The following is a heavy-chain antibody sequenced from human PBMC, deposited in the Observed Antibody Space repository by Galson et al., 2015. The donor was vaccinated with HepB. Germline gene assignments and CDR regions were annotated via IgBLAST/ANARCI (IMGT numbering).Heavy chain of an antibody. J-gene: IGHJ4*02. CDR3: ARDYPYCSSTSCYPYYFDY. D-gene: IGHD2-2*01. CDR1: GFTFSDYY. Sequence: SLRLSCAASGFTFSDYYMSWIRQAPGKGLEWVSYISSSSSTIYYADSVKGRFTISRDNAKNSLYLQMNSLRAEDTAVYYCARDYPYCSSTSCYPYYFDYWGQGTLVTVSS. CDR2: ISSSSSTI. V-gene: IGHV3-11*04.